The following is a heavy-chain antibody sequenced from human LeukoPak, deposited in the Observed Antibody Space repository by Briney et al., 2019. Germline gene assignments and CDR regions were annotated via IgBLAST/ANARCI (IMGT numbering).Heavy chain of an antibody. CDR1: GFTVSSNY. D-gene: IGHD3-22*01. CDR3: AREGNYDSSGYQDY. J-gene: IGHJ4*02. Sequence: PGGSLRLSCAASGFTVSSNYMSWVRQAPGKGLEWVSVIYSGGSTYYADSVKGRFTISRDNSKNTLYLQMNSLRAEDTAVYYCAREGNYDSSGYQDYWGQGTLVTVSS. CDR2: IYSGGST. V-gene: IGHV3-53*01.